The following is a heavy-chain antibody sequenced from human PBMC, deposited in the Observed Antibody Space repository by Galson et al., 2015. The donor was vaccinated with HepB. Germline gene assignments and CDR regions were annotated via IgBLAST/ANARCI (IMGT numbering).Heavy chain of an antibody. CDR1: GFTFSDYY. Sequence: SLRLSCAASGFTFSDYYMTWIRQAPGKGLVWVSRINTDGGSINYADSVKGRFTVSRDNAENTLHLQMSSLRTEDTAVYYCGRGYYGSGSPPGFEYWGQGTLVTVSS. V-gene: IGHV3-74*01. J-gene: IGHJ4*02. CDR2: INTDGGSI. D-gene: IGHD3-10*01. CDR3: GRGYYGSGSPPGFEY.